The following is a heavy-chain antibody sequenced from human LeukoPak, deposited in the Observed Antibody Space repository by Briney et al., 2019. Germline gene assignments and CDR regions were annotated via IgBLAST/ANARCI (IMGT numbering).Heavy chain of an antibody. J-gene: IGHJ4*02. V-gene: IGHV4-39*07. CDR2: VFYSGST. D-gene: IGHD5-12*01. CDR3: ARRVEVALQYFDY. Sequence: PSETLSLTCTVSGGSISSSSYYWGWIRQPPGKGLEWIGTVFYSGSTHYNPSLKSRVTISLDTSKNQFSLKLSSVTAADTAVYYCARRVEVALQYFDYWGQGTLVTVSS. CDR1: GGSISSSSYY.